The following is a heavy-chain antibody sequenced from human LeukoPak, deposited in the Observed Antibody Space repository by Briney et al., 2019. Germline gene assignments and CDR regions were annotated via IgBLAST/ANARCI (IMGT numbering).Heavy chain of an antibody. CDR1: GDSVSSNDYY. J-gene: IGHJ6*02. CDR3: ARVGGTNHYYYGMDV. D-gene: IGHD1-26*01. Sequence: PSETLSLTCTVSGDSVSSNDYYWGWIRQPPGKGLEWIGSIFYGGSTYYNPSLKSRVTIFVDTSKNQISLKLSSVTAADTAVYYCARVGGTNHYYYGMDVWGQGTTVTVSS. V-gene: IGHV4-39*01. CDR2: IFYGGST.